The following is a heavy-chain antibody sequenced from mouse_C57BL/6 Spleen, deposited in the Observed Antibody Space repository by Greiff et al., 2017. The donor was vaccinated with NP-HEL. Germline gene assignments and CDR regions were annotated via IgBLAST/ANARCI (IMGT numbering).Heavy chain of an antibody. V-gene: IGHV1-53*01. CDR3: ARESYDRSLFDY. CDR2: INPSNGGT. D-gene: IGHD2-3*01. J-gene: IGHJ2*01. CDR1: GYTFTSYW. Sequence: VQLQQPGTELVKPGASVKLSCKASGYTFTSYWMHWVKQRPGQGLEWIGNINPSNGGTNYNEQFKNKATLTVDKSSSTAYMQLSSLTSEDSAVYYCARESYDRSLFDYWGQGTTLTVSS.